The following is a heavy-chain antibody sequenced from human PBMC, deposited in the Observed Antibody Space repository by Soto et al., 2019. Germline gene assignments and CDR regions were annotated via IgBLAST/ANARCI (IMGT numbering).Heavy chain of an antibody. CDR3: AAASMVREYYDCGMDV. D-gene: IGHD3-10*01. CDR1: GGSFSSYA. J-gene: IGHJ6*02. Sequence: GASVKVSCKASGGSFSSYASSWVRQAPGQGLEWIGWIVVGSGNTNYAQKFQERVTITRDMSTSTAYMELSSLRSEDTAVYYCAAASMVREYYDCGMDVWGQGTTVTVSS. V-gene: IGHV1-58*02. CDR2: IVVGSGNT.